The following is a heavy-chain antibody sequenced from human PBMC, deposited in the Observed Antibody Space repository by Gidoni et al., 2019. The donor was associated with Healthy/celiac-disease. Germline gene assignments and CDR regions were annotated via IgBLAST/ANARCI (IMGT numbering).Heavy chain of an antibody. D-gene: IGHD2-15*01. V-gene: IGHV3-30-3*01. CDR3: ARDNGGSLDY. J-gene: IGHJ4*02. CDR1: GFPFSSYA. CDR2: ISYDGSNK. Sequence: QVQLAESGGGVVQPGRSLRLSCSASGFPFSSYAMHLVRQAPGKGLEWMAVISYDGSNKYYADSVKGRFTISRDNSKNTLYLQMNSLRAEDTAVYYCARDNGGSLDYWGQGTLVTVSS.